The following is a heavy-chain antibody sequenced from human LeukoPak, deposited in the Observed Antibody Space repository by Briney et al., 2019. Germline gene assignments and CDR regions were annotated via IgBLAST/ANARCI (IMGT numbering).Heavy chain of an antibody. CDR2: ISSSGSTI. V-gene: IGHV3-48*03. J-gene: IGHJ4*02. CDR3: ARGSWRLVRGAASFES. CDR1: GFTFSSYE. Sequence: GGSLRLSCAASGFTFSSYEMNWVRQAPGKGLEWVSYISSSGSTIYYADSVKGRFTISRDNSKNTLYLQMNSLRAEDTAVYYCARGSWRLVRGAASFESWGQGTLVTVSS. D-gene: IGHD3-10*01.